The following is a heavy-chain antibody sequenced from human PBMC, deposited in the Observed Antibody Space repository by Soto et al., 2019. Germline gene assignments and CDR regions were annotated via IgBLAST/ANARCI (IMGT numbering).Heavy chain of an antibody. V-gene: IGHV3-30*18. CDR3: AKILGATFNY. Sequence: QVQLVESGGGVVQPGRSLRLSCAASGFTFSSYGMHWVRQAPGKGLEWVAVISYDGSNKYYADSVKGRFTISRDNSKNTLYLQMNSLRAEDTAVYYCAKILGATFNYWGQGTLVTVSS. D-gene: IGHD1-26*01. J-gene: IGHJ4*02. CDR1: GFTFSSYG. CDR2: ISYDGSNK.